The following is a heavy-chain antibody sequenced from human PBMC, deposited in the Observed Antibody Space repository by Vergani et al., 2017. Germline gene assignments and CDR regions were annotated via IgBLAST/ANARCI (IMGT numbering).Heavy chain of an antibody. V-gene: IGHV1-69*01. D-gene: IGHD3-22*01. CDR3: ATTYYYDSSGSNYFDY. CDR2: IIPIFGTA. Sequence: QVQLVQSGAEVKKPGSSVKVSCKASGGTLSSYAISWVRQAPGQGLEWMGGIIPIFGTANYAQKFQGRVTTTADESTSTAYMELSSLRSEDTAVYYCATTYYYDSSGSNYFDYWGQGTLVTVSS. J-gene: IGHJ4*02. CDR1: GGTLSSYA.